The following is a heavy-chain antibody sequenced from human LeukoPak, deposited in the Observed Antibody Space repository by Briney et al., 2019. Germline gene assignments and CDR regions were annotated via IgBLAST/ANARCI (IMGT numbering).Heavy chain of an antibody. J-gene: IGHJ3*02. Sequence: PGGSLRLSCAASGFTVSSNYMSWVRQAPGKGLEWVSVIYSGGSTYYADSVKGRFTISRDNSKNTLYLQMDSLRAEDTAVYYCAKARWYSDDAFDIWGQGTMVTVSS. V-gene: IGHV3-53*01. CDR1: GFTVSSNY. CDR2: IYSGGST. CDR3: AKARWYSDDAFDI. D-gene: IGHD6-13*01.